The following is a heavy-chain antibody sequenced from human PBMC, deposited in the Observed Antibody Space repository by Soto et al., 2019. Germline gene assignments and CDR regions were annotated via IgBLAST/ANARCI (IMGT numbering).Heavy chain of an antibody. J-gene: IGHJ4*02. CDR1: GGSISSYY. CDR2: ISYDGSNK. CDR3: ARDRDTASYFDY. V-gene: IGHV3-30-3*01. Sequence: LSLTCTVSGGSISSYYWSWIRQAPGKGLEWVAVISYDGSNKYYADSVKGRFTISRDNSKNTLYLQMNSLRAEDTAVYYCARDRDTASYFDYWGQGTLVTVSS. D-gene: IGHD5-18*01.